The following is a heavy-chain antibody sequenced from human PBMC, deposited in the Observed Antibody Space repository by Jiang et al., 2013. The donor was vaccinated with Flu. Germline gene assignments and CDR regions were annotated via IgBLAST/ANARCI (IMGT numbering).Heavy chain of an antibody. Sequence: RLSCAASGFTFSSYGMHWVRQAPGKGLEWVAVISYDGSNKYYADSVKGRFTISRDNSKNTLYLQMNSLRAEDTAVYYCARGPSYYYDSSGWKDAFDIWGQGTMVTVSS. D-gene: IGHD3-22*01. J-gene: IGHJ3*02. CDR3: ARGPSYYYDSSGWKDAFDI. V-gene: IGHV3-33*05. CDR1: GFTFSSYG. CDR2: ISYDGSNK.